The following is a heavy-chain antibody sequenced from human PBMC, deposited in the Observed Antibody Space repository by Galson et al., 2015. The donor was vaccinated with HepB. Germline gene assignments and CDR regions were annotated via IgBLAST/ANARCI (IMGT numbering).Heavy chain of an antibody. CDR1: GFTFSSYW. D-gene: IGHD3-22*01. CDR2: IKQDGSEK. J-gene: IGHJ5*02. V-gene: IGHV3-7*03. Sequence: SLRLSCAASGFTFSSYWMSWVRQAPGKGLEWVANIKQDGSEKYYVDSVKGRFTISRDNAKNSLYLQMNSLRAEDTAVYYCAREVAEFDRYYDSSGYYTNWFDPWGQGTLVTVSS. CDR3: AREVAEFDRYYDSSGYYTNWFDP.